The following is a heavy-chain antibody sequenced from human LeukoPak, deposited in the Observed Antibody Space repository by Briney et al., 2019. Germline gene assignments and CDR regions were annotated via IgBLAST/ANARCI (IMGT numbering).Heavy chain of an antibody. D-gene: IGHD3-10*01. V-gene: IGHV1-69*05. CDR2: IIPIFGTA. CDR3: ARDRSTYYYSSGSSDAFDI. J-gene: IGHJ3*02. CDR1: GGTFSSYA. Sequence: GSSVKVSCNASGGTFSSYAISWVRQAPGQGLEWMGGIIPIFGTANYAQKFQGRVTITTDESTSTAYMELSSLRSEDTAVYYCARDRSTYYYSSGSSDAFDIWGQGTMVTVSS.